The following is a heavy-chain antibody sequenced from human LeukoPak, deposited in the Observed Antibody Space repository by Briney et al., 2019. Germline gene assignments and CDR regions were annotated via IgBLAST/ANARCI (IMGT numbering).Heavy chain of an antibody. D-gene: IGHD4-17*01. V-gene: IGHV4-61*02. J-gene: IGHJ4*02. Sequence: SQTLSLTCTVSGGSISSGSYYWSWIRQPAGKGLEWIGRIYTSGSTNYNPSLKSRVTISVDTSKNQFSLKLSSVTAADTAVYYCARSHADPTATNFDYWGQGTLVTVTS. CDR3: ARSHADPTATNFDY. CDR2: IYTSGST. CDR1: GGSISSGSYY.